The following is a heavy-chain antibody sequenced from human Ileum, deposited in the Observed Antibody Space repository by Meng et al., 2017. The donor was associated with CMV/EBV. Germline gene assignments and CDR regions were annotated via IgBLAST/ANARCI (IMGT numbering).Heavy chain of an antibody. CDR2: INQYGSEK. CDR1: GFTFDNYW. J-gene: IGHJ4*02. Sequence: GESLKISCTDTGFTFDNYWINWVRQAPGKGLEWVANINQYGSEKYYVDSVKGRFTISRANAKSSLHLQMNSLRAEDTAVYYCARSAPSGSYLGNWGQGTLVTVSS. D-gene: IGHD3-3*01. CDR3: ARSAPSGSYLGN. V-gene: IGHV3-7*01.